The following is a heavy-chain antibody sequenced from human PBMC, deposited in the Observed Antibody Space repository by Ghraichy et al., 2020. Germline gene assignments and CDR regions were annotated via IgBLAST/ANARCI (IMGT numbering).Heavy chain of an antibody. CDR2: ISSSSSYI. CDR3: ARDPRGCSGGSCQIDY. D-gene: IGHD2-15*01. Sequence: GESLNISCAASGFTFSSYSMNWVRQAPGKGLEWVSSISSSSSYIYYADSVKGRFTISRDNAKNSLYLQMNSLRAEDTAVYYCARDPRGCSGGSCQIDYWGQGTLVTVSS. J-gene: IGHJ4*02. CDR1: GFTFSSYS. V-gene: IGHV3-21*01.